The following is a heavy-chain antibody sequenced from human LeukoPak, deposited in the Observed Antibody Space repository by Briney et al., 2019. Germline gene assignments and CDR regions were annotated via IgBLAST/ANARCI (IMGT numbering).Heavy chain of an antibody. V-gene: IGHV1-2*06. CDR2: INPNSGGT. Sequence: GASVKVSCKASGYTFTGYYMHWVRQAPGQGLEWMGRINPNSGGTNYAQKFQGRVTMTRDTSISTAYMELSRLRSDDTAVYYCARRRGGDSIRLDPWGQGTLVTVSS. CDR1: GYTFTGYY. D-gene: IGHD2-21*02. CDR3: ARRRGGDSIRLDP. J-gene: IGHJ5*02.